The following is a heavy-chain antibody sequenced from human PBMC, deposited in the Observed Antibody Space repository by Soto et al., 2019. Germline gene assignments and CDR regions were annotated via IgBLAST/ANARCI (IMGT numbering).Heavy chain of an antibody. CDR1: GFTFSSYA. J-gene: IGHJ5*02. CDR3: AKQGVSYDSSGYNH. CDR2: ISGSGGST. D-gene: IGHD3-22*01. Sequence: GGSLRLSCAASGFTFSSYAMSWVRQAPGKGLEWVSAISGSGGSTYYADSVKGRFTISRDNSKNTLYLQMNSLRAEDTAVYYCAKQGVSYDSSGYNHWGQGTLVTVSS. V-gene: IGHV3-23*01.